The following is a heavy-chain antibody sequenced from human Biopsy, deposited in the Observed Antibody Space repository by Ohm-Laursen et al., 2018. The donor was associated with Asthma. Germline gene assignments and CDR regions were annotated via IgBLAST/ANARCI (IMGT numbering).Heavy chain of an antibody. J-gene: IGHJ6*02. CDR3: ARMNTLIQAANYFSYAMDV. CDR1: GDSINSGGYS. D-gene: IGHD3-9*01. V-gene: IGHV4-30-2*01. CDR2: LFHSGTT. Sequence: SQTLSLTCAVSGDSINSGGYSWNWIRQPPGKGLELIAYLFHSGTTYYNPSLKSRVTISVDRSQRQFSLKVNSVTAADTAVYYCARMNTLIQAANYFSYAMDVWGQGTTVTVSS.